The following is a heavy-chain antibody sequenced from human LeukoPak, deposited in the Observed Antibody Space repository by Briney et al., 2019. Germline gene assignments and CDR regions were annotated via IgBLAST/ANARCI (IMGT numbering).Heavy chain of an antibody. Sequence: GSLRLSCAASGFTFTHYAMHWVRQTPGKGLEWVAVIFYDGTIQYYSDSVRGRLIVSRDNPKNTLYLQMNSLRAEDTAVYYCARVGYSGSQRAGDDYWGQGTLVTVSS. D-gene: IGHD1-26*01. CDR3: ARVGYSGSQRAGDDY. CDR1: GFTFTHYA. CDR2: IFYDGTIQ. V-gene: IGHV3-30*03. J-gene: IGHJ4*02.